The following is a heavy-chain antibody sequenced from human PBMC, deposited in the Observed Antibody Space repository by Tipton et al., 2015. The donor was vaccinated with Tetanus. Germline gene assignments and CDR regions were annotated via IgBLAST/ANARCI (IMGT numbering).Heavy chain of an antibody. D-gene: IGHD4-23*01. V-gene: IGHV4-39*07. J-gene: IGHJ4*02. CDR2: VYYDGSA. Sequence: LRLSCTVSGDSISSSDYYWGWIRQPPGEGLEWIASVYYDGSAYYNPSLKSRVTISIDTSKNQFSLKLSSVTAADTAVYYCGRVPVDDGAKGGNIDYWGQGTQVIVSS. CDR3: GRVPVDDGAKGGNIDY. CDR1: GDSISSSDYY.